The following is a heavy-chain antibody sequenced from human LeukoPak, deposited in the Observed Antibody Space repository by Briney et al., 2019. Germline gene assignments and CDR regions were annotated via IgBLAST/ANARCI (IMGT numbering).Heavy chain of an antibody. V-gene: IGHV3-9*01. J-gene: IGHJ4*02. D-gene: IGHD6-6*01. CDR2: ISWNSGSI. CDR1: GFTFDDYA. CDR3: ATLTVAARTANFDY. Sequence: GRSLRLSCAASGFTFDDYAMHWVRQAPGKGLEWVSGISWNSGSIGYADFVKGRFTISRDNAKNSLYLQMNSLRAEDTALYYCATLTVAARTANFDYWGQGTLVTVSS.